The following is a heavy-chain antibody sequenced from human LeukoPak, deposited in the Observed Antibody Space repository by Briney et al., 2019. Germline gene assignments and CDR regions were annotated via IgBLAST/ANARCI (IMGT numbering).Heavy chain of an antibody. D-gene: IGHD6-19*01. CDR1: GFTFSSYA. Sequence: GGSLRLSCAASGFTFSSYARHWVRQAPGKGLEWVAVISYDGSNKYYADSVKGRFTISRDNSKNTLYLQMNSLRAEDTAVYYCARSGSGWFDYWGQGTLVTVSS. CDR2: ISYDGSNK. CDR3: ARSGSGWFDY. V-gene: IGHV3-30-3*01. J-gene: IGHJ4*02.